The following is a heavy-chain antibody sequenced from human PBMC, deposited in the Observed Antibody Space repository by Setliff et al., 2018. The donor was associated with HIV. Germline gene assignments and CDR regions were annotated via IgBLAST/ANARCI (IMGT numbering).Heavy chain of an antibody. J-gene: IGHJ6*03. CDR2: LSSNGGST. CDR3: VKDPIFGVVTYYYYYMDV. V-gene: IGHV3-64D*09. D-gene: IGHD3-3*01. CDR1: GFTFSIYV. Sequence: PGGSLRLSCAASGFTFSIYVMHWVRQAPGKGLEYVSALSSNGGSTYYADSVKGRFTISRDNSKNTLYLQMSSLRVKDTAVYYCVKDPIFGVVTYYYYYMDVWGKGTTGTVSS.